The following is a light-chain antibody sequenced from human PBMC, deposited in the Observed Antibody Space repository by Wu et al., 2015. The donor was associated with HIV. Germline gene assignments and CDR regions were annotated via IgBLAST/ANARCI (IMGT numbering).Light chain of an antibody. J-gene: IGKJ4*01. CDR3: QQYGSSPLT. CDR2: VAS. Sequence: EIVLTQSPGTLSLSPGERATLSCRASQSLSKYQLAWYQQKPGQAPRLLIYVASSRATGVPDRFSGSGSGTDFTLTISRLEPEDFAVYYCQQYGSSPLTFGGGTKVEIK. V-gene: IGKV3-20*01. CDR1: QSLSKYQ.